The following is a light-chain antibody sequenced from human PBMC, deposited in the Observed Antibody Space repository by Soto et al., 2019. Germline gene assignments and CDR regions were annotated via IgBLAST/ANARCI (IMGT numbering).Light chain of an antibody. Sequence: DIQMTQSPSSLSASVGDRVTITCRTSQGISSFLNWYQQKPGKAPKLLIYAASSLQSGVPSRFGGSGSGTDFTLTISSLQPEDFATYYCQQSYSTPLPFGGGTKVEIK. J-gene: IGKJ4*01. V-gene: IGKV1-39*01. CDR2: AAS. CDR1: QGISSF. CDR3: QQSYSTPLP.